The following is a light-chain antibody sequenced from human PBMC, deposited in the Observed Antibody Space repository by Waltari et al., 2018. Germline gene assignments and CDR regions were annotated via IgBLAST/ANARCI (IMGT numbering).Light chain of an antibody. CDR2: WAS. J-gene: IGKJ3*01. CDR3: QQYFVTPFT. V-gene: IGKV4-1*01. Sequence: DIVMTQSPDSLAVSRGERATINCKSSKSIMYSSNNQNFLAWYQKKPGHPPKLLIYWASTRQSGVPDRFTGSWSGTDFTLTISSLQAEDVAVYYCQQYFVTPFTFGPGTRVEIK. CDR1: KSIMYSSNNQNF.